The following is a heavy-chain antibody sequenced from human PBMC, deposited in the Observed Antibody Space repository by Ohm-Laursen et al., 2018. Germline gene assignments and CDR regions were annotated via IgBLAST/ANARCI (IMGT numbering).Heavy chain of an antibody. CDR1: GFTFNIAW. CDR3: ATGLPADDAFNI. CDR2: IKRKADGETT. Sequence: SLRLSCAASGFTFNIAWMSWVRQAPGKGLEWVGRIKRKADGETTDYAAPVKDRLTISRDDSKTTLYLQMNSLKTEDTAVYYCATGLPADDAFNIWGQGTMVTVSS. J-gene: IGHJ3*02. V-gene: IGHV3-15*01.